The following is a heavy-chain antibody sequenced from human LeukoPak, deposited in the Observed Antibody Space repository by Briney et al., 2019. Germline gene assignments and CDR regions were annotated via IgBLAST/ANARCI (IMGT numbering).Heavy chain of an antibody. J-gene: IGHJ3*02. CDR3: TREGDFWDFHM. D-gene: IGHD3-3*01. V-gene: IGHV1-8*03. CDR1: GYTFTNYD. CDR2: MNPDSGNT. Sequence: ASVKVSCKTSGYTFTNYDINWVRQATGQGLEWLGWMNPDSGNTGYAQKFQGRVTLTRDTSISTAYMELSSLRSEDTALYYCTREGDFWDFHMWGQGTLVTVSS.